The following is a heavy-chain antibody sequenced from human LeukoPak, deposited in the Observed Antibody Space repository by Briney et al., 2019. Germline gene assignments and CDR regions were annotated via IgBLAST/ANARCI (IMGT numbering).Heavy chain of an antibody. CDR2: MYYGGST. V-gene: IGHV4-39*07. CDR3: ARDVGYGFGVATQSFDY. CDR1: GGSLSSSDYH. Sequence: PSESLSLTCTVSGGSLSSSDYHWGWIRQPPGKGLEWIGSMYYGGSTYYNPSLKSRVTISVDTSTNQFSLKLSSVTAADTAVYYCARDVGYGFGVATQSFDYWGQGTLVTVSS. J-gene: IGHJ4*02. D-gene: IGHD3-3*01.